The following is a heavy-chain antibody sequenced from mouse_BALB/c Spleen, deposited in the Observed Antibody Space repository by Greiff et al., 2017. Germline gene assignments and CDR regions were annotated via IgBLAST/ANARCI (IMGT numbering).Heavy chain of an antibody. CDR1: GFSLTSYG. CDR3: ARAGLYRYDVFAY. V-gene: IGHV2-9*02. J-gene: IGHJ3*01. D-gene: IGHD2-14*01. Sequence: VKLQESGPGLVAPSQSLSITCTVSGFSLTSYGVHWVRQPPGKGLEWLGVIWAGGSTNYNSALMSRLSISKDNSKSQVFLKMNSLQTDDTAMYYCARAGLYRYDVFAYWGQGTLVTVSA. CDR2: IWAGGST.